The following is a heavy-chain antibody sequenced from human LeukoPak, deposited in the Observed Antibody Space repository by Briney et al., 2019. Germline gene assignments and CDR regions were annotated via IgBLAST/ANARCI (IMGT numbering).Heavy chain of an antibody. V-gene: IGHV3-21*01. Sequence: SSISSLSNNIYYADSVKGRFTISRDNAKNSLYLLMNSLRVEDSAVYYCARDSSGSYSRFDYWGQGTLVTVSS. CDR2: ISSLSNNI. D-gene: IGHD1-26*01. CDR3: ARDSSGSYSRFDY. J-gene: IGHJ4*02.